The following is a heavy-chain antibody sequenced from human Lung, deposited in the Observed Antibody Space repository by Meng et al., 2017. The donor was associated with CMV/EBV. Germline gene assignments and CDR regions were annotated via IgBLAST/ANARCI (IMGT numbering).Heavy chain of an antibody. CDR1: GYSFTNCW. D-gene: IGHD2-8*01. CDR2: INPGDSDT. J-gene: IGHJ4*02. V-gene: IGHV5-51*01. Sequence: GESXKISCKYSGYSFTNCWIGWVRQMPGKGLEWMGIINPGDSDTQYRSSFQGQVTISADKSINTAYLQWGSLKASDTAMYYCAIRWRFGNGAYCDYWGQGEXVNGAS. CDR3: AIRWRFGNGAYCDY.